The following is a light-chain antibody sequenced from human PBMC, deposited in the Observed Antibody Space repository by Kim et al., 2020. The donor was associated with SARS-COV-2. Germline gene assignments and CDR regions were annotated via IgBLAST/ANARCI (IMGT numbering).Light chain of an antibody. V-gene: IGKV1-39*01. CDR3: QQTYRAPQT. CDR1: QTIRTY. Sequence: ASVGDRVTITCRASQTIRTYLNWYQQKLGKAPQLLIYTASNLQGGVPSRFSGSGSETDFTLTISSLQPEDSATYYCQQTYRAPQTFGQGTKVDIK. CDR2: TAS. J-gene: IGKJ1*01.